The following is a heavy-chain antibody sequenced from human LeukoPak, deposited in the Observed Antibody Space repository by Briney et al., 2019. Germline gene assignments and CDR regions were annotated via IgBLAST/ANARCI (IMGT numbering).Heavy chain of an antibody. J-gene: IGHJ4*02. Sequence: GGSLRLSCAASGFSFRNYAMSWVRQVPGRGLEWVSLISDHGGTTYYSDSVKGRFTLSRDNSNNTMFLQMNSLRAEDTVVYYCAKNRDSSGWYFDYWGQGTLVTVSS. CDR3: AKNRDSSGWYFDY. D-gene: IGHD6-19*01. CDR1: GFSFRNYA. CDR2: ISDHGGTT. V-gene: IGHV3-23*01.